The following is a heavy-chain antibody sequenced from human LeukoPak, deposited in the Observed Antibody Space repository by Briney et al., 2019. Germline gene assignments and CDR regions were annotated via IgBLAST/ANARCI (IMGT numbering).Heavy chain of an antibody. CDR3: ARDSSTMEVYFQH. D-gene: IGHD3-10*01. V-gene: IGHV3-53*01. CDR1: GFTVSSNY. CDR2: IYSGGST. Sequence: GGSLRLSCAASGFTVSSNYMSWVRQAPGKGLEWVSVIYSGGSTYYADSGEGPFTIPKDNSKNTLYLQMNSLRAEDTAVYYCARDSSTMEVYFQHWGQGTLVTVSS. J-gene: IGHJ1*01.